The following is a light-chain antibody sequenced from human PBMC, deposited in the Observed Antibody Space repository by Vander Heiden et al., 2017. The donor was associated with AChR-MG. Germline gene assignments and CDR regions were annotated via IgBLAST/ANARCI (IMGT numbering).Light chain of an antibody. V-gene: IGKV3-20*01. Sequence: EIVLTQSPSTLSSSPGEGATLSCRASQSVSSNYLAWYQQKPGQAPRLLIYGASRRATGIPDRFSASGSGTDFTLTISRLEPEDFAVYYCQQYGSSPTFGQGTNVEIK. CDR3: QQYGSSPT. CDR1: QSVSSNY. CDR2: GAS. J-gene: IGKJ1*01.